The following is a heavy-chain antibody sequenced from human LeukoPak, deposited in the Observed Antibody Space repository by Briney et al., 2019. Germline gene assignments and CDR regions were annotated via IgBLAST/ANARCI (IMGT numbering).Heavy chain of an antibody. V-gene: IGHV3-48*03. Sequence: PGGSLRLSCAASGFRFSGYWMHWVRQAPGKGLEWVSYISSSGNLIHYADSVKGRFTFSRDNARNSLYLQMNSLRADDTAIYYCAREGGWNDFDYWGQGTLVTVSS. J-gene: IGHJ4*02. CDR3: AREGGWNDFDY. D-gene: IGHD1-1*01. CDR1: GFRFSGYW. CDR2: ISSSGNLI.